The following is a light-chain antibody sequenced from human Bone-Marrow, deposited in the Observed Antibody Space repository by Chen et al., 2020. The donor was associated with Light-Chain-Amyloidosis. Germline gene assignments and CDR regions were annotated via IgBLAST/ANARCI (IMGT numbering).Light chain of an antibody. CDR3: KKYKSYST. V-gene: IGKV1-5*03. CDR2: WTS. CDR1: QNISRW. J-gene: IGKJ1*01. Sequence: DIQMTQSPSTLSASVGDRVTITCRASQNISRWLAWYQQKPGKAPKLLIYWTSTFEPGVPSRFSVRGSGTEFTLTKSRIQPADFATYNSKKYKSYSTFGQGTKVEI.